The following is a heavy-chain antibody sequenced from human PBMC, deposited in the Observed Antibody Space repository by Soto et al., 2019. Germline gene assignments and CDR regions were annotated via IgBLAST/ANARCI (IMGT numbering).Heavy chain of an antibody. Sequence: SETLSLTCAVYGGSFSGYYWSWIRQPPGKGLEWIGEINHRGSTNYNPSLKSRVTISVDTSKNQFSLKLSSVTAADTAVYYCARGIAARPNYYYMDVWGKGTTVTVSS. D-gene: IGHD6-6*01. CDR2: INHRGST. V-gene: IGHV4-34*01. CDR3: ARGIAARPNYYYMDV. J-gene: IGHJ6*03. CDR1: GGSFSGYY.